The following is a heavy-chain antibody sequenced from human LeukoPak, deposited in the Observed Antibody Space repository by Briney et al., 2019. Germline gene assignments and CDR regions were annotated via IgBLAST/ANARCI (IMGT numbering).Heavy chain of an antibody. CDR1: GGSISSDY. CDR2: IYYSGST. V-gene: IGHV4-59*08. D-gene: IGHD4-17*01. J-gene: IGHJ4*02. CDR3: ARHTDYGLDY. Sequence: PSETLSLTCTVSGGSISSDYWSWIRQPPGKGLEWIGYIYYSGSTNYNPSLKSRVTISVDTSKNQFSLKLSSVTAADTAVYYCARHTDYGLDYWGQGTLVTVSS.